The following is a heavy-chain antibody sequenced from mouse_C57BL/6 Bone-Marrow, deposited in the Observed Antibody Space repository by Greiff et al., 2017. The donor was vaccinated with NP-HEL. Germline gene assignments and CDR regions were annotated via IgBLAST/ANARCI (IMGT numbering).Heavy chain of an antibody. V-gene: IGHV10-1*01. Sequence: EVQLQESGGGLVQPKGSLKLSCAASGFSFNTYAMNWVRQAPGKGLEWVARIRSKSNNYATYYADSVKDRFTISRDDPESMLYLQMNNLKTEDTAMYYCVRGNFFAYWGQGTLVTVSA. CDR2: IRSKSNNYAT. CDR3: VRGNFFAY. J-gene: IGHJ3*01. D-gene: IGHD2-1*01. CDR1: GFSFNTYA.